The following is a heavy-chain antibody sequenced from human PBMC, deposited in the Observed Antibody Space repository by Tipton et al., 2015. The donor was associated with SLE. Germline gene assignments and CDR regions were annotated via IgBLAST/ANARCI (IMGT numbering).Heavy chain of an antibody. CDR1: GGSISETIYY. Sequence: TLSLTCTVSGGSISETIYYWGWIRQPPGKGLEWIGSIYYDGMTYPNPSLKSRVTISVDTSKNQFSLKLSSVTAADTAVYYCARGGLGVSYYYYMDVWGKGTTVTVSS. D-gene: IGHD1-26*01. J-gene: IGHJ6*03. CDR3: ARGGLGVSYYYYMDV. CDR2: IYYDGMT. V-gene: IGHV4-39*07.